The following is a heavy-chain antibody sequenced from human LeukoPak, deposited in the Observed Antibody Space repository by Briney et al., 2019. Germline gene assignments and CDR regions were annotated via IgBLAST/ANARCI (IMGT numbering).Heavy chain of an antibody. CDR3: ARGSCSGGSCYSCNH. D-gene: IGHD2-15*01. V-gene: IGHV3-21*01. J-gene: IGHJ4*02. CDR1: GFTFSSYS. Sequence: GGSLRLSCAASGFTFSSYSMNWVRQAPGKGLEWVSSISSSSSYICYADSVKGRFTISRDNAKNSLYLQMNSLRAEDTAVYYCARGSCSGGSCYSCNHWGQGTLVTVSS. CDR2: ISSSSSYI.